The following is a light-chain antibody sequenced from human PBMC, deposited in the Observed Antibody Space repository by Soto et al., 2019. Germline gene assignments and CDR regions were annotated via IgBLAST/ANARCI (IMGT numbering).Light chain of an antibody. J-gene: IGKJ1*01. CDR2: GAS. CDR1: QNIDKY. V-gene: IGKV1-39*01. Sequence: DIQMTQSPSSLSASVGDRVTITCRASQNIDKYLNWYRQQPGKAPQLLIYGASSSQSGAPSRFSGSGYGTDFTLTISSLQPEDFATYYCLQIYSSPRTFGQGTTLEFK. CDR3: LQIYSSPRT.